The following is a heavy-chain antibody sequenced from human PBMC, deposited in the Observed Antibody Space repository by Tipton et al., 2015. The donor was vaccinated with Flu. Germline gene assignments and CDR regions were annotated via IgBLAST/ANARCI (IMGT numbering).Heavy chain of an antibody. CDR3: ARRGGGFKFLYGMDV. CDR2: VYYYGNT. V-gene: IGHV4-39*01. D-gene: IGHD2-15*01. CDR1: GGSIVDSTYY. J-gene: IGHJ6*02. Sequence: TLSLTCTVSGGSIVDSTYYWDWIRQPPGRGLEWIGSVYYYGNTYYNPSLQSRVTISIDTSKNQFSLKLNSVTAADTAVFYCARRGGGFKFLYGMDVWGQGASGIVSS.